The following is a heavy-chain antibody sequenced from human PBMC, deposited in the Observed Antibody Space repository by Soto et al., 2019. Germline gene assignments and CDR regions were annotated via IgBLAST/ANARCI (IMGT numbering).Heavy chain of an antibody. CDR3: ARLATRIFGVVIIEAYYYYGMDV. Sequence: GASVKVSCKASGGTFSSYAISWVRQAPGQGLEWMGGIIPIFGTANYAQKFQGRVTITADESTSTAYMELSSLRSEDTAVDYCARLATRIFGVVIIEAYYYYGMDVWGQGTTVTVS. CDR1: GGTFSSYA. J-gene: IGHJ6*02. CDR2: IIPIFGTA. V-gene: IGHV1-69*13. D-gene: IGHD3-3*01.